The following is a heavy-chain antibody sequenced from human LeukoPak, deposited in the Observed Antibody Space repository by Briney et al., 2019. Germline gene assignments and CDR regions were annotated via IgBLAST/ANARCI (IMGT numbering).Heavy chain of an antibody. CDR1: GFTFSSYW. CDR3: AKFHDILTGYFDY. Sequence: GGSLRLSCAASGFTFSSYWMSWVRQAPGKGLEWVANIKQDGSEKYYVDSVKGRFTISRDNAKNSLYLQMNSLRAEDTAVYYCAKFHDILTGYFDYWGQGTLVTVSS. CDR2: IKQDGSEK. V-gene: IGHV3-7*05. D-gene: IGHD3-9*01. J-gene: IGHJ4*02.